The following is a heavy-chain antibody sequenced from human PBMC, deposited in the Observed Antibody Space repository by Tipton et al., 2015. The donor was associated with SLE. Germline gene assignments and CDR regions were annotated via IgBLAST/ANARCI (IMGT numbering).Heavy chain of an antibody. CDR1: EFTFSTYA. Sequence: QVQLVQSGGGAVRPGRSLRLSCAASEFTFSTYAMHWVRQAPGKGLEWVTLISPDGTNTYYADSVKGRFTISRDNAKNTLYLQMNSLRGEDTAVYYCTRGSRVTISGVVNYYYYMDVWDKGTTVTVSS. J-gene: IGHJ6*03. V-gene: IGHV3-30-3*01. D-gene: IGHD3-3*01. CDR3: TRGSRVTISGVVNYYYYMDV. CDR2: ISPDGTNT.